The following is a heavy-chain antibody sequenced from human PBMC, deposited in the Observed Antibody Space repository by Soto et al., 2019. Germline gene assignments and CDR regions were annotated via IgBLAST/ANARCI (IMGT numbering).Heavy chain of an antibody. CDR1: GFTFSSYA. D-gene: IGHD6-19*01. V-gene: IGHV3-64*01. J-gene: IGHJ5*02. Sequence: GGSLRLSCAASGFTFSSYAMHWVRQAPGKGLEYVSAISSNGGSTYYANSVKGRFTISRDNSKNTLYLQMGSLRAEDMAVYYCARDGAVAVPSDPPGLDPWGQGTLVTVSS. CDR3: ARDGAVAVPSDPPGLDP. CDR2: ISSNGGST.